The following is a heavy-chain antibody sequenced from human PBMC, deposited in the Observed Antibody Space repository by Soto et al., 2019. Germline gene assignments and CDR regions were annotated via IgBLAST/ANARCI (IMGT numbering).Heavy chain of an antibody. CDR3: GRVPKPRAPRWGIPYYYAMDV. CDR2: MNPINGAT. Sequence: ASVKVSWKDYRCDFTAYDLNWVGPASGRGGEWVGWMNPINGATGSARSFQGRVTLTRNTAKSTAYLELTSLRSDDTAVYYCGRVPKPRAPRWGIPYYYAMDVWGQGTTVTVSS. CDR1: RCDFTAYD. D-gene: IGHD2-21*01. J-gene: IGHJ6*02. V-gene: IGHV1-8*02.